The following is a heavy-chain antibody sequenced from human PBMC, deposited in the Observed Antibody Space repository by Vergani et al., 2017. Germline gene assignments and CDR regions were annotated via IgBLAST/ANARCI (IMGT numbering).Heavy chain of an antibody. CDR2: IYYSGST. Sequence: QVQLQESGPGLVKPSETLSLTCTVSGGSISSYYWSWIRQPPGKGLEWIGYIYYSGSTNYNPSLKSRVTISVDTSKNQFSLKLSSGTAADTAVYYCARGGRFLEWLKHYYYYMDVWGKGTTVTVSS. CDR1: GGSISSYY. CDR3: ARGGRFLEWLKHYYYYMDV. V-gene: IGHV4-59*01. J-gene: IGHJ6*03. D-gene: IGHD3-3*01.